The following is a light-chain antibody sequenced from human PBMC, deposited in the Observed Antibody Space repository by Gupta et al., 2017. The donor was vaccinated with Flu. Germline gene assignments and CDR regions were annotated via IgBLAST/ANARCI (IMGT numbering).Light chain of an antibody. CDR1: SLRTFY. Sequence: SSELTQDPAVSVALGQTVRITCQGASLRTFYPSWYQQKPGQAPILVIYGKNNRPSGIPDRFSGSTSGNTASLTITGAQAEDEADYYCNSRDSSDNRLGVFGGGTKLTVL. V-gene: IGLV3-19*01. J-gene: IGLJ3*02. CDR2: GKN. CDR3: NSRDSSDNRLGV.